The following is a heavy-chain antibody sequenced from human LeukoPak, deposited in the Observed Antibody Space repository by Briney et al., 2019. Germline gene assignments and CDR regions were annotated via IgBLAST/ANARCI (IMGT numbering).Heavy chain of an antibody. CDR3: AKVDYDFWSGSPDY. CDR2: ISYDGSNK. D-gene: IGHD3-3*01. Sequence: GGSLRLSCAASGFTFSSYAMHWVRQAPGKGLEWVAVISYDGSNKYYADSVKGRFTISRDNSKNTLYLQMNSLRAEDTAVYYCAKVDYDFWSGSPDYWGQGTLVTVSS. CDR1: GFTFSSYA. V-gene: IGHV3-30*04. J-gene: IGHJ4*02.